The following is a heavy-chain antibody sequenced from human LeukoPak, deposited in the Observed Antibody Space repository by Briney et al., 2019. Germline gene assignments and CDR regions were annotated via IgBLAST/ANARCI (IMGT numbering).Heavy chain of an antibody. CDR2: ISGSGGST. CDR3: AKDRDRNTEEY. J-gene: IGHJ4*02. CDR1: GFTFSSYG. Sequence: PGGTLRLSCAASGFTFSSYGMSWVRQAPGKGLEWVSAISGSGGSTYYADSVKGRFTISRDNSKNTLYLQMNSLRAEDTAVYYCAKDRDRNTEEYWGQGTLVTVSS. V-gene: IGHV3-23*01. D-gene: IGHD2-2*02.